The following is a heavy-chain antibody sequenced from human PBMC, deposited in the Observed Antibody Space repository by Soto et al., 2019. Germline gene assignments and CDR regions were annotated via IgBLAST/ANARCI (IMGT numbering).Heavy chain of an antibody. CDR3: TRRQFYYFGMDV. Sequence: QLVESGGALVQPGESLKLSCAASGFSFSGSAIQWVRQAPGKGLEWVGRIRTDANTYATAYAASVTGRFTISRDDSRNTAYMQMNSLKTEDTAVYFFTRRQFYYFGMDVWGQGTTVIVSS. D-gene: IGHD6-19*01. V-gene: IGHV3-73*02. CDR2: IRTDANTYAT. J-gene: IGHJ6*02. CDR1: GFSFSGSA.